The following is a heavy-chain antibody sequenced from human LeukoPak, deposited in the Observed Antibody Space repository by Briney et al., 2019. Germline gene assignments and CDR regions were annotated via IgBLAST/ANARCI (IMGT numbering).Heavy chain of an antibody. D-gene: IGHD3-10*01. CDR2: IIPIFGTA. CDR1: GGTFSSYA. V-gene: IGHV1-69*13. Sequence: SVKVSCKASGGTFSSYAISWVRQAPGQGLEWMGGIIPIFGTANYAQKFQGRVTTTADESTSTAYMELSSLRSEDTAVYYCARDNGGEYYYGSGSFYYFDYWGQGTLVTVSS. J-gene: IGHJ4*02. CDR3: ARDNGGEYYYGSGSFYYFDY.